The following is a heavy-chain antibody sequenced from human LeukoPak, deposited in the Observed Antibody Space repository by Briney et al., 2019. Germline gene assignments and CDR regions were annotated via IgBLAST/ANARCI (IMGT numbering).Heavy chain of an antibody. Sequence: PSQTLSLTCTVSGGSISSGSYYWSWIRQPAGKGLEWIGRIYTSGSTNYNPSLKSRVTISVDTSKNQFSLKLSSVTAADTAVYYCARDSMYYYDSSGYSNWFDPWGQGNLVTVSS. J-gene: IGHJ5*02. D-gene: IGHD3-22*01. V-gene: IGHV4-61*02. CDR2: IYTSGST. CDR1: GGSISSGSYY. CDR3: ARDSMYYYDSSGYSNWFDP.